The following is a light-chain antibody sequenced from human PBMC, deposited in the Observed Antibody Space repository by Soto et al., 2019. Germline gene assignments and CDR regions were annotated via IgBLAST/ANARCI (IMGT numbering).Light chain of an antibody. CDR1: SSDVGSYSL. CDR3: CSYAGSPYA. CDR2: EGN. J-gene: IGLJ1*01. Sequence: QSALTQLASVSGSPGQTITISCTGTSSDVGSYSLVSWYQQHPGKAPKLMIYEGNQRPSGISNRFSGSKSGNTASLTISGLQAEDEADYYCCSYAGSPYASGTGTKVTV. V-gene: IGLV2-23*01.